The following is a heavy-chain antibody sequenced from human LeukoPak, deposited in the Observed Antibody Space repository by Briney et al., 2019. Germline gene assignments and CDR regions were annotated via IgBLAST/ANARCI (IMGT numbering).Heavy chain of an antibody. D-gene: IGHD2-15*01. J-gene: IGHJ5*02. V-gene: IGHV1-2*02. CDR1: GYTFTGYY. CDR3: ASSYCSGGSCCWFDP. Sequence: GASVKLSCKASGYTFTGYYMHWVRQAPGQGLEWMGWINPNSGGTNYAQKFQGRVTMTRDTSISTAYMELSRLRSDDTAVYYCASSYCSGGSCCWFDPWGQGTLVTVSS. CDR2: INPNSGGT.